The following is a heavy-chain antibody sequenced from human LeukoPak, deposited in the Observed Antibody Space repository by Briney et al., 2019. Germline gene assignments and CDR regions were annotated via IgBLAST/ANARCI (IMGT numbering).Heavy chain of an antibody. CDR1: GFTFSSYA. Sequence: PARSLTLSCAAYGFTFSSYAMHWVRQAPWKGLEWVAVISYDGSNNYYADSVRCRFTISRDNSKNTLYLQTNSLRAEDTAVYYCARDDGTYYDFWSGYYFMGAFDIWGQGTMVTVSS. V-gene: IGHV3-30*04. D-gene: IGHD3-3*01. J-gene: IGHJ3*02. CDR2: ISYDGSNN. CDR3: ARDDGTYYDFWSGYYFMGAFDI.